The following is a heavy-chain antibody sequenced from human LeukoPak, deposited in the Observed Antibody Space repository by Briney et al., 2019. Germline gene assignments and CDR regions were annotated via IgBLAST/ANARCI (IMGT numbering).Heavy chain of an antibody. CDR1: GYTFTSYD. Sequence: ASVKVSCKASGYTFTSYDINWVRQAPGQGLEWMGWMNHNSGNTGYAQKFQGRVTMTRNTSISTAYMELSSLRSEDTAVYYCARGVGSSGWSRRGGGVDYWGQGTLVTVSS. V-gene: IGHV1-8*01. D-gene: IGHD6-19*01. CDR2: MNHNSGNT. J-gene: IGHJ4*02. CDR3: ARGVGSSGWSRRGGGVDY.